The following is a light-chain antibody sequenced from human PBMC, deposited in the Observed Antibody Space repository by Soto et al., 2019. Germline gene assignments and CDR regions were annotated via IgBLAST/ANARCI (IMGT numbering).Light chain of an antibody. CDR3: QQYNNWPRT. CDR2: GAS. Sequence: EIVMTQSPATLSVSPGERATVSCRASQSVSSNLAWYQQKPGQAPRLLIYGASTRATGIQARFSGSGSGTEFNLTIGSLQSEDFAVYYCQQYNNWPRTFGQGTKLEIK. V-gene: IGKV3-15*01. J-gene: IGKJ2*01. CDR1: QSVSSN.